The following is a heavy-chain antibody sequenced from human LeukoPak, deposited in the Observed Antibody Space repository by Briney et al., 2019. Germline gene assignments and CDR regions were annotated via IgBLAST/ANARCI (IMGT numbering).Heavy chain of an antibody. Sequence: SQTLSLTCTVSGGSISGFYWNWIRQPPGKGLEWIGYVYYSGNTNYNPSLKSRVTISLDTSKNQFSLKLRSVTAADTAVYYCARDTRDAFDIWGQGTMVTVSS. CDR2: VYYSGNT. V-gene: IGHV4-59*01. CDR1: GGSISGFY. J-gene: IGHJ3*02. CDR3: ARDTRDAFDI.